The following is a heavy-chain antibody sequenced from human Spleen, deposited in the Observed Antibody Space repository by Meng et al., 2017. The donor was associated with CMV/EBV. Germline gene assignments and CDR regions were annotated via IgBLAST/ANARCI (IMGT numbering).Heavy chain of an antibody. CDR1: GYTFTGYY. J-gene: IGHJ4*02. CDR2: TIPIFGSP. CDR3: ARGYTLYDYGSASYSSTGFFDS. V-gene: IGHV1-69*13. D-gene: IGHD3-3*01. Sequence: SVKVSCKASGYTFTGYYMHWVRQAPGQGPEWMGWTIPIFGSPKYAQKFRGRLTFTADESTTTAYMELSSLNSDDTAIYYCARGYTLYDYGSASYSSTGFFDSWGQGTLVTVSS.